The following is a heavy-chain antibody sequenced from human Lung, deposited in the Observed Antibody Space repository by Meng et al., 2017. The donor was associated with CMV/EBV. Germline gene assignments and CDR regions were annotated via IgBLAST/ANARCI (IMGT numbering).Heavy chain of an antibody. D-gene: IGHD5-18*01. J-gene: IGHJ6*02. CDR2: IYSGGST. V-gene: IGHV3-66*02. Sequence: GESXKISCAASGFTVSSNYMSWVRQAPGKGLEWVSVIYSGGSTYYADSVKGRFAISRDNSKNTLYRQMNSLRAEDAAVYYCAKDQGRGYSYGQAYYYGMDVWXQGTTVTVSS. CDR1: GFTVSSNY. CDR3: AKDQGRGYSYGQAYYYGMDV.